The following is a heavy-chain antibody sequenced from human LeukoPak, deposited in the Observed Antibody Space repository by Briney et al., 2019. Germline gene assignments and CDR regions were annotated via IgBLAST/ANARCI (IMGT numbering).Heavy chain of an antibody. Sequence: ASVKVSCKASGYTFTGYYMHWVRQAPGQGLEWMGRINPNSGGTNYAQKFQGRVTMTRDTSISTVYMELSRLRSDDTAVYYCARDRWTGGDYPTEWGQGTLVTVSS. J-gene: IGHJ4*02. D-gene: IGHD4-17*01. CDR3: ARDRWTGGDYPTE. V-gene: IGHV1-2*06. CDR2: INPNSGGT. CDR1: GYTFTGYY.